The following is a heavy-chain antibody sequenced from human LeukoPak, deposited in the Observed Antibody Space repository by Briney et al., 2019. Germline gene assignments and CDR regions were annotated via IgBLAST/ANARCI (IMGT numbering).Heavy chain of an antibody. CDR2: INHSGST. J-gene: IGHJ5*02. Sequence: SETLSLTCTVSGGSISSSSYYWGWIRQPPGKGLEWIGEINHSGSTNYNPSLKSRVTISVDTSKNQFSLKLSSVTAADTAVYYCARTSIYYDSSGYRSWGQGTLVTVSS. CDR1: GGSISSSSYY. V-gene: IGHV4-39*07. CDR3: ARTSIYYDSSGYRS. D-gene: IGHD3-22*01.